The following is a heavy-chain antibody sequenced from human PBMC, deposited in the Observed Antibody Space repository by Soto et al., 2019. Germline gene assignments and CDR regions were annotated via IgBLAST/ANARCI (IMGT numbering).Heavy chain of an antibody. CDR1: GDTFNSYT. Sequence: QVQLVQSGPEVKMPGSSVKVSCKASGDTFNSYTINWVRQAPGQGLQWMGRIIPILAMSNYALKFQGRVTITADKSTTTAYMELSRLRSDDTAVYYCAASYGSGSRAFDYWGQGTLVTVSS. D-gene: IGHD3-10*01. J-gene: IGHJ4*02. CDR2: IIPILAMS. CDR3: AASYGSGSRAFDY. V-gene: IGHV1-69*02.